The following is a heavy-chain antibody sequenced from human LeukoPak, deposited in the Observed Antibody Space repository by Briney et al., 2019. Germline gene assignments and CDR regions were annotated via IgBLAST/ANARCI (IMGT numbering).Heavy chain of an antibody. J-gene: IGHJ4*02. CDR3: AGEGATSFDY. Sequence: PSETLSLTCTVSGGSISSGSYYWSWIRQPAGKGLEWIGRIYTSGSTNYNPSLKSRVTISVDTSKNQFSLKLSSVAAADTAVYYCAGEGATSFDYWGQGTLVTVSS. CDR2: IYTSGST. CDR1: GGSISSGSYY. D-gene: IGHD1-26*01. V-gene: IGHV4-61*02.